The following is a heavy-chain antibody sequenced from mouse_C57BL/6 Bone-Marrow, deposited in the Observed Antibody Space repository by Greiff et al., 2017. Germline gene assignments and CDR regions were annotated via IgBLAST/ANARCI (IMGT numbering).Heavy chain of an antibody. CDR2: IRNKANGYTT. V-gene: IGHV7-3*01. Sequence: EVQVVESGGGLVQPGGSLSLSCAASGFTFTDYYMSWVRQPPGKALEWLGFIRNKANGYTTEYSASVKGRFTISRDNSQSILYLQMNALRAEDSATYYCARSRYYGSSRYFDYWGQGTTLTVSS. D-gene: IGHD1-1*01. CDR1: GFTFTDYY. CDR3: ARSRYYGSSRYFDY. J-gene: IGHJ2*01.